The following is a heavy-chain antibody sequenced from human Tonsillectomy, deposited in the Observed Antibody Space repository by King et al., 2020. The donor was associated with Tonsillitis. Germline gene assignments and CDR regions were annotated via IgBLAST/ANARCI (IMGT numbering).Heavy chain of an antibody. CDR2: IQPDDSDT. V-gene: IGHV5-51*01. CDR3: ARHPDSRGTHGAFDI. D-gene: IGHD1-7*01. J-gene: IGHJ3*02. CDR1: GYTFGSHW. Sequence: VQLVESGAEVKKPGESLKISCKGSGYTFGSHWIGWVRQMPGKGLNWMGIIQPDDSDTRYNPSFQGQVTISADKSINTAYLPWSSLKASDTAIAYCARHPDSRGTHGAFDIWGQGTLVTVSS.